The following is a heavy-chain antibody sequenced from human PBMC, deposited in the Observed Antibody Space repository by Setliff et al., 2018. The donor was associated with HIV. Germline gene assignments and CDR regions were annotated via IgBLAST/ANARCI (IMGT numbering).Heavy chain of an antibody. Sequence: SETLSLTCTVSGVSISNYYWSWIRQPPGKGLEWIGYMYYSGNTNYNPSLKSRVTISVDMSKNHFSLNLKSVTAADTAIYYCARGLTAPAAAGSWGQGMLVTVSS. CDR1: GVSISNYY. V-gene: IGHV4-59*08. D-gene: IGHD6-13*01. J-gene: IGHJ5*02. CDR3: ARGLTAPAAAGS. CDR2: MYYSGNT.